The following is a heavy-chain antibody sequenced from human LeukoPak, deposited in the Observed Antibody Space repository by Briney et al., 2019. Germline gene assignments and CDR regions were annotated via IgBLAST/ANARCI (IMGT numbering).Heavy chain of an antibody. J-gene: IGHJ6*02. CDR1: GFTVSSNY. V-gene: IGHV3-66*01. Sequence: GGSLRLSCAASGFTVSSNYMSWVRQAPGKGLEWVSAIYSGGSTYYADSVKGRFTISRDNYKNTLYLQMNSLRAEDTAVYYCARDRNGSGSYYGRVYYYYGMDVWGQGTTVTVSS. D-gene: IGHD3-10*01. CDR3: ARDRNGSGSYYGRVYYYYGMDV. CDR2: IYSGGST.